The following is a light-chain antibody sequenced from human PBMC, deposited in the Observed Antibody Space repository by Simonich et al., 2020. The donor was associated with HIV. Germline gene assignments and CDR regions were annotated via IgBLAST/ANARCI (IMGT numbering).Light chain of an antibody. CDR2: DVR. CDR1: RSDVGGYNY. Sequence: QSALTQPRSVSGSPGPSVTISCPGTRSDVGGYNYVSWYQQHPGKPPKLMIYDVRKRPSGVPDRFSGSKSGNTASLTISGLQAEDEADYYCSSYTSSSTWVFGGGTKLTVL. J-gene: IGLJ3*02. V-gene: IGLV2-11*01. CDR3: SSYTSSSTWV.